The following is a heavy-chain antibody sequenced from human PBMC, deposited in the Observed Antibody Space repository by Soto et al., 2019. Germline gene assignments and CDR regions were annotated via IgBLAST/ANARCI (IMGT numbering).Heavy chain of an antibody. V-gene: IGHV4-59*08. D-gene: IGHD3-22*01. Sequence: PSETLSLTCTVSGGSISSDYWSWIRQPPGKGLEWIAYMSYSGSTNYNPSLKSRVTISVDTSKNQDSLKLTSVTAADTAVYYCARTTHYYDSSGFPYNWFDPWGQGTLVTVSS. CDR3: ARTTHYYDSSGFPYNWFDP. J-gene: IGHJ5*02. CDR2: MSYSGST. CDR1: GGSISSDY.